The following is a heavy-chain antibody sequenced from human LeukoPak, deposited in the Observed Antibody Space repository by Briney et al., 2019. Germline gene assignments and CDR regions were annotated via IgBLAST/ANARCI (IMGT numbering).Heavy chain of an antibody. V-gene: IGHV3-30-3*01. D-gene: IGHD5-18*01. J-gene: IGHJ6*02. CDR3: AKDCVDSYGYTLIYGMDV. CDR2: ISYDGSNK. CDR1: GFTFSSYA. Sequence: GGSLRLSCAASGFTFSSYAMHWVRQAPGKGLEWVAVISYDGSNKYYADSVKGRFTISRDNSKNTLYLQMNSLRAEDTAVYYCAKDCVDSYGYTLIYGMDVWGQGTTVTVSS.